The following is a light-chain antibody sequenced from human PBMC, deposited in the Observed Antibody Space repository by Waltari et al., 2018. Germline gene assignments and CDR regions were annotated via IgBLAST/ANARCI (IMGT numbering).Light chain of an antibody. V-gene: IGLV2-11*01. Sequence: QSALTQPRSVSGSPGQSVTISCPVTSTDVGPYKHVSCHQQHPGNAPYLMNYDVSKRPSGVPDRFSGSKSGSTASLSLTGLQAEDESDYYCCSYSGTYAHWVFGGGTKLTVL. CDR2: DVS. CDR3: CSYSGTYAHWV. J-gene: IGLJ3*02. CDR1: STDVGPYKH.